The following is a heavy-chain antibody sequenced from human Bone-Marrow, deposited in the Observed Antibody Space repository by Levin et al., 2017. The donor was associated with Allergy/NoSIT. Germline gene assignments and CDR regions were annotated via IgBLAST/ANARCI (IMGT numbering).Heavy chain of an antibody. V-gene: IGHV3-33*01. CDR2: IWYDGSKE. CDR1: GFIFGNSG. D-gene: IGHD3-16*01. CDR3: TRAISGGAVAPLDP. J-gene: IGHJ5*02. Sequence: SGGSLRLSCAASGFIFGNSGMHWVRQAPGKGLQWVATIWYDGSKEFYADYVKGRFTISRDNAKNTMFLQMNSLRPEDTATYYCTRAISGGAVAPLDPWGQGALVIVSS.